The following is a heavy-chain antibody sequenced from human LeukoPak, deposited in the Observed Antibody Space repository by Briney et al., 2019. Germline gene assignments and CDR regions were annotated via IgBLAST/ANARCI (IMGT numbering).Heavy chain of an antibody. CDR1: GGSISSGDYY. Sequence: SQTLSLTCTVSGGSISSGDYYWSWIRQPPGKGLEWIGYIYYSGGTYYSPPLKSRVTISVDTSKNQFSLKLSSVTAADTAVYYCARVGISYCSSTSCLNFDYWGQGTLVTVSS. CDR2: IYYSGGT. CDR3: ARVGISYCSSTSCLNFDY. V-gene: IGHV4-30-4*08. D-gene: IGHD2-2*01. J-gene: IGHJ4*02.